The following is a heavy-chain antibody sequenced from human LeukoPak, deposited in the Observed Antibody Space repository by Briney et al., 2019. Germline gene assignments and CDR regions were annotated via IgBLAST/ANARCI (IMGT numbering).Heavy chain of an antibody. J-gene: IGHJ4*02. D-gene: IGHD2-15*01. V-gene: IGHV3-48*02. CDR2: ISSSSSAI. CDR3: ARRGVVVTHFHY. Sequence: GGSLRLFCAASGFTFNTYSVNWVCQAPGKGLEWVSYISSSSSAIYYADSVKGRFTISRDNAKNSLYLQMNSLRDEDTAVYYCARRGVVVTHFHYCGEGTLVTVSS. CDR1: GFTFNTYS.